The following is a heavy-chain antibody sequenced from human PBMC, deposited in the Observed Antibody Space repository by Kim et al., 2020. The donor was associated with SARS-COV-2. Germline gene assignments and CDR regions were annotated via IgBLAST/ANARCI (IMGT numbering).Heavy chain of an antibody. Sequence: SETLSLTCTVSGGSISSGGYYWSWIRQHPGKGLEWIGYIYYSGSTYYNPSLKSRVTISVDTSKNQFSLKLSSVTAADTAVYYCARGHYGDYGYYGMDVWGQGTTVTVSS. D-gene: IGHD4-17*01. CDR2: IYYSGST. CDR1: GGSISSGGYY. CDR3: ARGHYGDYGYYGMDV. V-gene: IGHV4-31*03. J-gene: IGHJ6*02.